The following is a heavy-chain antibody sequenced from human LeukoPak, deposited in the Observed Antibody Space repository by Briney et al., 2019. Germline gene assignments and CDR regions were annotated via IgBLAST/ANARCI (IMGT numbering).Heavy chain of an antibody. Sequence: SETLSLTCTVSGGPMRNYYWSWIRQPPGQGREWFGYIYSSGSTNYNPSLESRVTISVDTSKNQFSLKLSSVTAADTAVYYCARGHIEPSDTAMVTIDYWGQGTLVTVSS. CDR3: ARGHIEPSDTAMVTIDY. D-gene: IGHD5-18*01. CDR2: IYSSGST. CDR1: GGPMRNYY. J-gene: IGHJ4*02. V-gene: IGHV4-59*01.